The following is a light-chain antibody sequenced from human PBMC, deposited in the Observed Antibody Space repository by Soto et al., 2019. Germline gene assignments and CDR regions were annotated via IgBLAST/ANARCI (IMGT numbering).Light chain of an antibody. CDR3: SSSAGSNTWV. CDR2: EVS. Sequence: QSALTQPASVSGSPGQSITISCTGTTNDVGDYNYVAWYQHHSGKAPKVMIYEVSKRPSGVSDRFSGSKSGNAVSLTISGLHAGDEADYYCSSSAGSNTWVFGGGTKVTVL. CDR1: TNDVGDYNY. V-gene: IGLV2-14*01. J-gene: IGLJ2*01.